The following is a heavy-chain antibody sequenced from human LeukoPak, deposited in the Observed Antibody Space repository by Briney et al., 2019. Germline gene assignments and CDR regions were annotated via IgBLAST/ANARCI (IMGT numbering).Heavy chain of an antibody. V-gene: IGHV4-59*01. CDR1: GGSLSNYY. J-gene: IGHJ6*03. CDR2: IYYSGST. Sequence: PSETLSLTCTVSGGSLSNYYWSWIRQPPGKGLEWIGYIYYSGSTNYKPSLKRRVTISVDTSKNQFSLKLSSVTAADTAVYYCARETSQKGAHYMDVWGKGTTVTISS. D-gene: IGHD3-16*01. CDR3: ARETSQKGAHYMDV.